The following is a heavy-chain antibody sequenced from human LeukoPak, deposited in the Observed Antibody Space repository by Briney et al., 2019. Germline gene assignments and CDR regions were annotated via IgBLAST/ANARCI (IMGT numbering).Heavy chain of an antibody. D-gene: IGHD3-9*01. CDR1: GFTFSSYS. CDR3: VRDAKQYYDILTGYYNDAFDI. J-gene: IGHJ3*02. V-gene: IGHV3-21*01. CDR2: TSSGSSYI. Sequence: PGGSLRLSCAASGFTFSSYSMNWVRQVPGKGLEWVSSTSSGSSYIYYADSVKGRFTVSRDNAKHSLYLQMNSLRAEDTAVYYCVRDAKQYYDILTGYYNDAFDIWGQGTMVTVSS.